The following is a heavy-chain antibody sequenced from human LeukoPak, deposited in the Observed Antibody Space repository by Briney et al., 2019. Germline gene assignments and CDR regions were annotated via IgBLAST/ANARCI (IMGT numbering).Heavy chain of an antibody. J-gene: IGHJ4*02. V-gene: IGHV3-66*01. Sequence: GGSLRLSCAASGFTVSSNYMSWVRQAPGKGLEWVSVIYSGGSTYYAGSVKGRFTISRDNSKNTLYLQMNSLRAEDTAVYYCASLWSLNGDFDYWGQGTLVTVPS. CDR2: IYSGGST. CDR1: GFTVSSNY. D-gene: IGHD3-3*01. CDR3: ASLWSLNGDFDY.